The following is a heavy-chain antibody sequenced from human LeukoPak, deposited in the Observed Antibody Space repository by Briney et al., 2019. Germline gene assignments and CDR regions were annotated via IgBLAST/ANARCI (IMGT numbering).Heavy chain of an antibody. J-gene: IGHJ4*02. CDR2: INWNGGST. CDR3: ARDFWGSGQGGFDY. D-gene: IGHD3-10*01. V-gene: IGHV3-20*04. Sequence: GGSLRLSCAASGFIFDDYGMSWVRQAPGKGLEWVSGINWNGGSTGYADSVKGRFTISRDNAKNSLYLQMNSLRAEDTALYYCARDFWGSGQGGFDYWGQGTLVTVSS. CDR1: GFIFDDYG.